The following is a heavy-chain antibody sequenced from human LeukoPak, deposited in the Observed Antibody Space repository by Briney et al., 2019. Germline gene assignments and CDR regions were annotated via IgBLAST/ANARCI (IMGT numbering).Heavy chain of an antibody. Sequence: PSETLSLTCNVSGYSIRSGYYWGWIRQPPGKGLEWIAYIYYSGSTYYNPSLKSRVTISVDTSKNQFSLKLSSVTAADTAVYYCARAPRQQLLVDAFDIWGQGTMVTVSS. V-gene: IGHV4-38-2*02. CDR2: IYYSGST. CDR3: ARAPRQQLLVDAFDI. J-gene: IGHJ3*02. D-gene: IGHD6-13*01. CDR1: GYSIRSGYY.